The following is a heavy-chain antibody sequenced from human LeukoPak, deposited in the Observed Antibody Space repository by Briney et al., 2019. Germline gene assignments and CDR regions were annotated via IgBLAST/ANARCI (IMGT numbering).Heavy chain of an antibody. CDR3: ARDLVAVAGTPLWYFDY. CDR2: INPNSGGT. CDR1: GYTFTGYY. V-gene: IGHV1-2*02. J-gene: IGHJ4*02. D-gene: IGHD6-19*01. Sequence: ASVKVSCKASGYTFTGYYMHWVRQAPGLGLEWMGWINPNSGGTNYAQKFQGRVTMTRDTSISTAYMELSRLRSDDTAVYYCARDLVAVAGTPLWYFDYWGQGALVTVSS.